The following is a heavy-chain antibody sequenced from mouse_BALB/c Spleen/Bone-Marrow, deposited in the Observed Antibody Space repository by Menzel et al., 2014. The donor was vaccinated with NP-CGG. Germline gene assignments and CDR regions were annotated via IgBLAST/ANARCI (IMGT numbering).Heavy chain of an antibody. CDR2: IYPGDGST. D-gene: IGHD3-2*01. V-gene: IGHV1S56*01. CDR3: ARSGDSSGYGFAY. CDR1: GYTFTSYD. J-gene: IGHJ3*01. Sequence: VQLQQSGPELVKPGALVKISCKASGYTFTSYDINLVKQRPGQGLEWIGWIYPGDGSTKYNEKFKGKATLTADKSSSTVYMQLCSLTSENSAVYFCARSGDSSGYGFAYWGQGTLVTVSA.